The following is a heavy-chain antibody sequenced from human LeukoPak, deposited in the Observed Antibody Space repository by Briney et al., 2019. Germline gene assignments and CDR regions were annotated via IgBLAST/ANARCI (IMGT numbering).Heavy chain of an antibody. J-gene: IGHJ4*02. CDR3: AKEKGSGFSYGYVTT. V-gene: IGHV3-74*01. Sequence: PTGGSLRLSCAASGFTFSSYWMHWVRHTPGKGLVWVSRIKGDGSSTSYADSVKGRFTISRDNAKNTLYLQMNSLRAEDTAVYYCAKEKGSGFSYGYVTTWGQGTLVTVSS. D-gene: IGHD5-18*01. CDR2: IKGDGSST. CDR1: GFTFSSYW.